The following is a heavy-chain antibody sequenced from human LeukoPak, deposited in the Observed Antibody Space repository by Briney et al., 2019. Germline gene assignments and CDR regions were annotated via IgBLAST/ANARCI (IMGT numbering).Heavy chain of an antibody. Sequence: PSETLSLTCTVSGGSISSYYWSWIRQPPGKGLEWIGEINHSGSTNYNPSLKSRVTISVDTSKNQFSLKLSSVTAADTAVYYCARGPIWVGATGLDGVDYWGQGTLVTVSS. CDR2: INHSGST. CDR3: ARGPIWVGATGLDGVDY. CDR1: GGSISSYY. J-gene: IGHJ4*02. V-gene: IGHV4-34*01. D-gene: IGHD1-26*01.